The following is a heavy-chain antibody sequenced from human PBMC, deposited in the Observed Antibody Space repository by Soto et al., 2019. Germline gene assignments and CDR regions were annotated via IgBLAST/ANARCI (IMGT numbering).Heavy chain of an antibody. CDR3: VRWSGYCNNGVCVGLYFYYSGMDV. CDR1: GFTFVSYS. Sequence: VGSLGLSCAASGFTFVSYSMNWVRQAPGKGLEWVASISSSSNNIYYADSVKGRFTISRDNAKTSLFLQMNSLRVEDTAVYYCVRWSGYCNNGVCVGLYFYYSGMDVWGQGTTVTVSS. V-gene: IGHV3-21*01. J-gene: IGHJ6*02. CDR2: ISSSSNNI. D-gene: IGHD2-8*01.